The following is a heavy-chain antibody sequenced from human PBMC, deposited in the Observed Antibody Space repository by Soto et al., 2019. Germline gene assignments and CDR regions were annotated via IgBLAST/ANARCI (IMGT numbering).Heavy chain of an antibody. V-gene: IGHV3-33*01. Sequence: GGSLRLSCAASGFSFSSYGMHWVRQAPGKGLEWVAVIWYDGSNKYYADSVKGRFTISRDNSKNTLYLQMNSLRAEDTALYYCAFLPAGYPNLYAPWGQ. CDR1: GFSFSSYG. D-gene: IGHD3-16*01. J-gene: IGHJ5*02. CDR3: AFLPAGYPNLYAP. CDR2: IWYDGSNK.